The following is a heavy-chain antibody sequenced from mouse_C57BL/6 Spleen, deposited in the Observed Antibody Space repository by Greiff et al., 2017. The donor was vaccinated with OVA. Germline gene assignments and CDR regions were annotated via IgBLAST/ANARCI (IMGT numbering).Heavy chain of an antibody. V-gene: IGHV1-64*01. CDR3: ARWRGTYYSFFAY. CDR1: GYTFTSYW. J-gene: IGHJ3*01. D-gene: IGHD2-12*01. CDR2: IHPNSGST. Sequence: VQLQQPGAELVKPGASVKLSCKASGYTFTSYWMHWVKQRPGQGLEWIGMIHPNSGSTNYNEKFKSKATLTVDKSSSTAYMQISSLTSEDSAVYYCARWRGTYYSFFAYGGQGTLVTVSA.